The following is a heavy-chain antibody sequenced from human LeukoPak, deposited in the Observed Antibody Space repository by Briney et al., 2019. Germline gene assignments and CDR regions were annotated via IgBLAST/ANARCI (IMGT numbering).Heavy chain of an antibody. Sequence: SETLSLTCTVSGGSISSYYWSWIRQPPGKGLEWIGYIHTSGSTNYNPSLKSRVTISVDTSKNQFSLKLSSVTAADTAVYYCARDRDRSSYFYDLDYWGQGTLVTVSA. CDR1: GGSISSYY. CDR3: ARDRDRSSYFYDLDY. J-gene: IGHJ4*02. V-gene: IGHV4-4*09. CDR2: IHTSGST. D-gene: IGHD3-22*01.